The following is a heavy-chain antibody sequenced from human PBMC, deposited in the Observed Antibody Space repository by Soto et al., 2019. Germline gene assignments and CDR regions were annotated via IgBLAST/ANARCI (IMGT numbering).Heavy chain of an antibody. CDR1: GFTFSSYA. CDR3: ANRGLREINDDY. V-gene: IGHV3-23*01. J-gene: IGHJ4*02. Sequence: DVQVLESGGGLVQPGGSLRLSCAASGFTFSSYAMSWFRQAPGKGLEWVSTISAGGGNTYYADSVKGRFTISRDNSKNTLYLQMNSLRAEDTAVYYCANRGLREINDDYWGQGTLVTVSS. D-gene: IGHD4-17*01. CDR2: ISAGGGNT.